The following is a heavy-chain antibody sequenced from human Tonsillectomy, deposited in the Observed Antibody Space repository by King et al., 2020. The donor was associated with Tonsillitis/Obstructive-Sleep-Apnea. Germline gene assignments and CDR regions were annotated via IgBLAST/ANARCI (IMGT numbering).Heavy chain of an antibody. D-gene: IGHD3-10*01. Sequence: VQLVESGGGLVKPGGSLRLSCAASGFTFTNAWGSWVRQAPGKGLEWVGHIKRKTDVGTTDYAAPVKGRFTISRDDSKNTLYLKMNRLKTEDTAVYYCTTLWFRELETYYWGQGTLVTVSS. J-gene: IGHJ4*02. CDR3: TTLWFRELETYY. CDR2: IKRKTDVGTT. CDR1: GFTFTNAW. V-gene: IGHV3-15*01.